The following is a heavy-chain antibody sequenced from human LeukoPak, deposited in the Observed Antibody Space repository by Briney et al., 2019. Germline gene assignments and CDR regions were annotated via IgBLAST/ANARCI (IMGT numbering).Heavy chain of an antibody. CDR2: IYPGDSDT. D-gene: IGHD7-27*01. J-gene: IGHJ4*02. V-gene: IGHV5-51*01. CDR1: GYSFTSYW. Sequence: GESLKISCKGSGYSFTSYWIGWVRQMPGKGLEWMGIIYPGDSDTRYSPSFQGKVTISAKKSISTAYLQWSRLKASDTAMYYRARSELGLSFDYWGQGTLVTVSS. CDR3: ARSELGLSFDY.